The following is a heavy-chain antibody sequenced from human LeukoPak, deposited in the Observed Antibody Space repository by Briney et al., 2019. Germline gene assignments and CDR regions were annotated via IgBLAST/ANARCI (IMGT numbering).Heavy chain of an antibody. D-gene: IGHD3-22*01. CDR1: GGTFSRYT. Sequence: SVKVSCKASGGTFSRYTISWVRQAPGQGLQWMGRIIPILGIANYAQKFQGRVTITADKSTSTAYMELSSLRSEDTAVYYCARSHDSSGYYYHFDYWGQGTLVTVSS. CDR3: ARSHDSSGYYYHFDY. V-gene: IGHV1-69*02. CDR2: IIPILGIA. J-gene: IGHJ4*02.